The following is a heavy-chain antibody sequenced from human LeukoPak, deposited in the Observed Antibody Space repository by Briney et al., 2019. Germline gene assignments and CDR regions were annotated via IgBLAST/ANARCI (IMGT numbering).Heavy chain of an antibody. CDR2: INPSGTT. CDR3: AREGVSVTHFDY. V-gene: IGHV4-34*01. J-gene: IGHJ4*02. CDR1: GETFSGYY. D-gene: IGHD5/OR15-5a*01. Sequence: SSETLSLTCAVYGETFSGYYWSWIRQTPGKGLEWIGEINPSGTTNYNPSLKSRVTISVDTSKNQFSLKLHSVTAADTAIYYCAREGVSVTHFDYWGQGTLVTVSS.